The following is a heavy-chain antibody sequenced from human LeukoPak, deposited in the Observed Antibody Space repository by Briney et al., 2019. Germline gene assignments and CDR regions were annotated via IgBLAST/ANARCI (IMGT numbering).Heavy chain of an antibody. CDR2: ISTSGSA. Sequence: SETLSLTCTVSGGSISSYYWSWIRQPAGEGLEWIGRISTSGSANYNPSLKSRVTMSVDTSKNQFSLKLSSVTAADTAVYYCATGDDDFDMWGQGTMVTVSS. CDR3: ATGDDDFDM. CDR1: GGSISSYY. V-gene: IGHV4-4*07. J-gene: IGHJ3*02.